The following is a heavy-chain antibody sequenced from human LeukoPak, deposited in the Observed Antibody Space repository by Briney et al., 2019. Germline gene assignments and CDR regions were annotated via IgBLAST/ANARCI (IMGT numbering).Heavy chain of an antibody. V-gene: IGHV4-30-4*08. Sequence: TXXGGSXSSGXXYWSWIRQPPGKXLEWIVYIYYSGSTYYNPSLKSRVTISVDTSKNQFSLKLSSVTAADTAVYYCARSGHDAFDIWGQGTMVTVSS. CDR2: IYYSGST. CDR1: GGSXSSGXXY. J-gene: IGHJ3*02. CDR3: ARSGHDAFDI.